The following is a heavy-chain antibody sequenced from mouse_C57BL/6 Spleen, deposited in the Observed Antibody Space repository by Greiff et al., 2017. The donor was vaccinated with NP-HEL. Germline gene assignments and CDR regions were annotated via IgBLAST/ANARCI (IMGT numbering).Heavy chain of an antibody. V-gene: IGHV2-6-1*01. J-gene: IGHJ4*01. Sequence: VQLVESGPGLVAPSQSLSITCTVSGFSLTSYGVHWVRQPPGKGLEWLVVIWSDGSTTYNSALKSRLSISKDNSKSQVFLKMNSLQTDDTAMYYCARQGYYGSSSYYAMDYWGQGTSVTVSS. D-gene: IGHD1-1*01. CDR3: ARQGYYGSSSYYAMDY. CDR2: IWSDGST. CDR1: GFSLTSYG.